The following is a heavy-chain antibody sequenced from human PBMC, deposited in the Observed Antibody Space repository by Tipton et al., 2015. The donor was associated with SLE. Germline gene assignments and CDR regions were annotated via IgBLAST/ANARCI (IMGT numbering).Heavy chain of an antibody. CDR3: ARGSYYFDSSDYLDY. CDR1: GFTFDDYA. CDR2: ISWNSGTI. V-gene: IGHV3-9*01. J-gene: IGHJ4*02. D-gene: IGHD3-22*01. Sequence: SLRLSCAASGFTFDDYAMHWVRQAPGKGLEWVSGISWNSGTINYADSVKGRFTISRDNAKNSLYLQMNSLRAEDTAVYYCARGSYYFDSSDYLDYWGQGTLVTVSS.